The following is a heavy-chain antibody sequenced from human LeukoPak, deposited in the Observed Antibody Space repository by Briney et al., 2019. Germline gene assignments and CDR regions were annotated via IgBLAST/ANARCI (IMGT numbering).Heavy chain of an antibody. CDR3: ARDRVGATTSGIEPPAHLAFDY. J-gene: IGHJ4*02. CDR1: GYTFTSYY. Sequence: GASVKVSCKASGYTFTSYYMHWVRQAPGQGLEWMGIINPSGGSTSYAQKFQGRVTMTRDTSTSTVYMELSSLRSEDTAVYYCARDRVGATTSGIEPPAHLAFDYWGQGTLVTVSS. V-gene: IGHV1-46*01. D-gene: IGHD1-26*01. CDR2: INPSGGST.